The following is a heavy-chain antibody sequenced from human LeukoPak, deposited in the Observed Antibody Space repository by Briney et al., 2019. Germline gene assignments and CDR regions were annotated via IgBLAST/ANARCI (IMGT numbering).Heavy chain of an antibody. CDR2: ISSSSSTI. CDR1: GFTFSSYS. D-gene: IGHD1-26*01. CDR3: ARLNSGSYYYYGMDV. Sequence: PGGSLRLSCAASGFTFSSYSMNWVRQAPGKGLEWVSYISSSSSTIYYADSVKGRFTISRDNAKNSLYLQMNSLRAEDTAVYYCARLNSGSYYYYGMDVWGQGTTVTVSS. J-gene: IGHJ6*02. V-gene: IGHV3-48*01.